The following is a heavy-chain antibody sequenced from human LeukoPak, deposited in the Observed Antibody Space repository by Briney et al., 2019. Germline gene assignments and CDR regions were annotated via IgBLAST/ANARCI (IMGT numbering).Heavy chain of an antibody. J-gene: IGHJ5*02. CDR3: ARQGIRGFDP. D-gene: IGHD3-3*02. CDR2: IYYSGST. CDR1: GGSISSYY. Sequence: SETLSLTCSVSGGSISSYYWSWIRQPPGKGLEWIGYIYYSGSTNYNPSLKSRVTISVDTSKNQFSPKLSSVTAADTAVYYCARQGIRGFDPWGRGTLVTVSS. V-gene: IGHV4-59*08.